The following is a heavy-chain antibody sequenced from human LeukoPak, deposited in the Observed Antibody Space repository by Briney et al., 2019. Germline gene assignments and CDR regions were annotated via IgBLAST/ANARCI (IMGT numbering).Heavy chain of an antibody. Sequence: GSSVKVSCKASGGTFSGYAISWVRQAPGQGLEWMGRIIPILGIANYTQKFQGRVTITADKSTSTAYMELSSLRSEDTAVYYCASSNYDSTVLHYWGQGTLVTVSS. D-gene: IGHD3-3*01. CDR3: ASSNYDSTVLHY. J-gene: IGHJ4*02. V-gene: IGHV1-69*04. CDR1: GGTFSGYA. CDR2: IIPILGIA.